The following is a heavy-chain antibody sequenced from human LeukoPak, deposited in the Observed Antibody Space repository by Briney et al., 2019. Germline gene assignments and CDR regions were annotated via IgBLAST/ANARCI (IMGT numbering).Heavy chain of an antibody. Sequence: GGSWSSSGEASGFTFSGFALSWFRKAPGKGWEWVSAFSGGGGSTYYADSVKGRFTISRDNSRNTLFLQMTSLRAEDTAVYYCARGQYYNILTGFRSRFLGFDSWGQGTLVTVSS. J-gene: IGHJ4*02. D-gene: IGHD3-9*01. CDR1: GFTFSGFA. CDR2: FSGGGGST. V-gene: IGHV3-23*01. CDR3: ARGQYYNILTGFRSRFLGFDS.